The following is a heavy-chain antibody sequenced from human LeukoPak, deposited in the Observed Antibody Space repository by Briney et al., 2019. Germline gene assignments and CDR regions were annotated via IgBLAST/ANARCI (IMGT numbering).Heavy chain of an antibody. V-gene: IGHV1-24*01. Sequence: ASVKVSCKVSGYTLTELSMHWVRQAPGKGLEWMGGFDPEDGETIYAQKFQGRVTMTEDTSTDTAYMKLSSLRSEDTAVYYCATFSGSSAQAAFDIWGQGTMVTVSS. CDR2: FDPEDGET. CDR1: GYTLTELS. D-gene: IGHD1-26*01. CDR3: ATFSGSSAQAAFDI. J-gene: IGHJ3*02.